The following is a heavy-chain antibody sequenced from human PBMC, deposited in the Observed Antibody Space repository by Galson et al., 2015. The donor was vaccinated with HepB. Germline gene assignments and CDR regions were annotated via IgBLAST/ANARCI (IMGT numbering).Heavy chain of an antibody. V-gene: IGHV1-24*01. J-gene: IGHJ6*02. CDR2: FDPEDGET. D-gene: IGHD2-2*01. CDR1: GYTLTESS. Sequence: SVKVSCKVSGYTLTESSMHWVRQAPGKGLEWMGGFDPEDGETIYAQKFQGRVTMTEDTSTDTAYMELSSLRSEDTAVYYCATVSTLVGRGSYGMDVWGQGTTVTVSS. CDR3: ATVSTLVGRGSYGMDV.